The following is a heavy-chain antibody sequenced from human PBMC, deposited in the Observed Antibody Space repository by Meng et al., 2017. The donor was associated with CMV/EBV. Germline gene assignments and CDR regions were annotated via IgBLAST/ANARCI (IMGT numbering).Heavy chain of an antibody. CDR1: GFTFSSYG. J-gene: IGHJ5*02. CDR3: ARGKFYYDSSGYYAFYH. V-gene: IGHV3-48*03. CDR2: ISSSGDTT. D-gene: IGHD3-22*01. Sequence: GAALKISCAASGFTFSSYGMNWVRQAPGKGLGVVSDISSSGDTTYYADSVRGRFTISRDNARNSLFLQMNSLRAEDTAVYYCARGKFYYDSSGYYAFYHWGQGTRVTVSS.